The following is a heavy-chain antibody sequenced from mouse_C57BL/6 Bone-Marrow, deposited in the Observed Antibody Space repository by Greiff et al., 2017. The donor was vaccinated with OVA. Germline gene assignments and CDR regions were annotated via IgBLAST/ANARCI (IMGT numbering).Heavy chain of an antibody. J-gene: IGHJ2*01. CDR1: GYTFTSYG. CDR3: ARKITTYYFDY. V-gene: IGHV1-81*01. D-gene: IGHD1-1*01. Sequence: VQRVESGAELARPGASVKLSCKASGYTFTSYGISWVKQRTGQGLEWIGEIYPRSGNTYYNEKFKGKATLTADKSSSTAYMELRSLTSEDSAVYFCARKITTYYFDYWGQGTTLTVSS. CDR2: IYPRSGNT.